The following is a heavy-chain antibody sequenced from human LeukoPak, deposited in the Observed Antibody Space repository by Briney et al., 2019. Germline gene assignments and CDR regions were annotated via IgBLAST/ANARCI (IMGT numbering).Heavy chain of an antibody. CDR1: GGSISSYY. D-gene: IGHD3-3*02. Sequence: SETLSLTCTVYGGSISSYYWSWIRQPPGKGLEWIGYIYYSGSTNYNPSLKSRVTISVDTSKNQFSLKLSSVTAADTAVYYCARDRLSRISYGMDVWGQGTTVTVSS. CDR3: ARDRLSRISYGMDV. V-gene: IGHV4-59*01. J-gene: IGHJ6*02. CDR2: IYYSGST.